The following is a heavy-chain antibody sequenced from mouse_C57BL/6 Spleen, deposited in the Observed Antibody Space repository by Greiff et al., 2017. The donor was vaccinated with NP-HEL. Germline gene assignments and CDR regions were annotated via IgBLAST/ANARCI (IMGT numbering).Heavy chain of an antibody. V-gene: IGHV1-72*01. CDR1: GYTFTSYW. Sequence: QVQLQQPGAELVKPGASVKLSCKASGYTFTSYWMHWVKQRPGRGLEWIGRIDPNSGGTKYNEKFKSKATLTVDKPSSTAYMQLSSLTSEDSAVYDCARGDWPTVVAHFDYWGQGTTLTVSS. J-gene: IGHJ2*01. CDR3: ARGDWPTVVAHFDY. D-gene: IGHD1-1*01. CDR2: IDPNSGGT.